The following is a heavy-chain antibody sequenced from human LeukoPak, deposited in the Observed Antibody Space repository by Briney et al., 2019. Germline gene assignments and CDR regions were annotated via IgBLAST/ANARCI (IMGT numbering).Heavy chain of an antibody. Sequence: SDTLSLTCTVSGASLSSHYWYWIRQSPGKGLEWIGYIYHSGTTKYNPSLKSRVTISADTSKSQFSLTVSSVAAADTAVYYCAAEYEYGDHDYWGQGTLVTVSS. CDR1: GASLSSHY. D-gene: IGHD4-17*01. V-gene: IGHV4-59*07. CDR3: AAEYEYGDHDY. CDR2: IYHSGTT. J-gene: IGHJ4*02.